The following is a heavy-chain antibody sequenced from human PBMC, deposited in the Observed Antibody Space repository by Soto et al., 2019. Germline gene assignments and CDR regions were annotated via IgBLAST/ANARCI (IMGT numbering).Heavy chain of an antibody. CDR1: GGSISSGGYS. J-gene: IGHJ5*02. CDR2: SSHSGSK. Sequence: QLQLQESGSGLVKPSQTLSLSCAVSGGSISSGGYSWRWIRQPPGKGLEWIGYSSHSGSKYSNPSLKSRVTISVDRYKNQFSLKRSSVTAADTAVSYCGRWFDPWGQGTRVTVSS. V-gene: IGHV4-30-2*01. CDR3: GRWFDP.